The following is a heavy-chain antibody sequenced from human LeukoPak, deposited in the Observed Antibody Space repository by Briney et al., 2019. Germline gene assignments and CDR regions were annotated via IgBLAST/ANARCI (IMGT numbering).Heavy chain of an antibody. CDR2: INAGNGNT. V-gene: IGHV1-3*01. CDR1: GYTFTSYA. Sequence: VASVKVSCKASGYTFTSYAMHWVRQAPGQRLEWMGWINAGNGNTKYSQKFQGRVTITRDTSASTAYMELSSLRSEDTAVYYCAREGGWLDFDYWGQGTLVTVFS. CDR3: AREGGWLDFDY. J-gene: IGHJ4*02. D-gene: IGHD6-19*01.